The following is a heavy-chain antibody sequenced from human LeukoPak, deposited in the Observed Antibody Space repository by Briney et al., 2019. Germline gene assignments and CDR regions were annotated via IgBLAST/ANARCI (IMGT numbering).Heavy chain of an antibody. J-gene: IGHJ4*02. Sequence: ASVKVSCKASGYTFTGYYMHWVRQAPGQGLEWMGWINPNSGGTNYAQKFQGRVTMTRDTSISTAYMELSRLRSDDTAVYYCAREGDEWELLFDYWGQGTLVIVSS. D-gene: IGHD1-26*01. V-gene: IGHV1-2*02. CDR3: AREGDEWELLFDY. CDR1: GYTFTGYY. CDR2: INPNSGGT.